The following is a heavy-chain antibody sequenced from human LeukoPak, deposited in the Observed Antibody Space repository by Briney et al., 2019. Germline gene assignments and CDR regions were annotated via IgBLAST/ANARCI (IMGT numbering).Heavy chain of an antibody. V-gene: IGHV1-2*02. Sequence: ASLNVSCKASGYTFTGYYMHWVRQAPGQGLEWMGWINPNSGGTNYAQKFQGRVTMTRDTSISTAYMELSRLRSDDTAVYYCARSFGGRGNYWGQGTLVTVSS. CDR1: GYTFTGYY. CDR3: ARSFGGRGNY. D-gene: IGHD3-3*01. CDR2: INPNSGGT. J-gene: IGHJ4*02.